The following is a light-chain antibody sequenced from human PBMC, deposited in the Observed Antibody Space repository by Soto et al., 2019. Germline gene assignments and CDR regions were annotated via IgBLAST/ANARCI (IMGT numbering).Light chain of an antibody. Sequence: EIVLTQSPATLSSSPGERATLSCRASQSVSSYLAWYQQKPGQAPRLLIYDASNRATGIPARFSGSGSGTDFTLTISSLEPEDFAVYYCQQRSNWPITFGQGTRLDIK. V-gene: IGKV3-11*01. CDR3: QQRSNWPIT. CDR1: QSVSSY. CDR2: DAS. J-gene: IGKJ5*01.